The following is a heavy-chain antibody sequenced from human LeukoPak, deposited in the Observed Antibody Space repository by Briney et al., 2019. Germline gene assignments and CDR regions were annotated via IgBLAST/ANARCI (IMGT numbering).Heavy chain of an antibody. CDR3: ARSIAAAGIDY. D-gene: IGHD6-13*01. CDR2: ISYSGST. Sequence: PSETLSLTCTVSGGSISGYYWSWIRQLPGKGLEWVGYISYSGSTNYNPSLKSRVTISVDTSKNQFSLKLSSVTAADTAVYYCARSIAAAGIDYWGQGTLVTVSS. V-gene: IGHV4-59*08. J-gene: IGHJ4*02. CDR1: GGSISGYY.